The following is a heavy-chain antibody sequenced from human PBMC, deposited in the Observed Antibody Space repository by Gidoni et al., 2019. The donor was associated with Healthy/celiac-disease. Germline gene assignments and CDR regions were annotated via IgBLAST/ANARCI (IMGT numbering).Heavy chain of an antibody. D-gene: IGHD6-13*01. CDR1: VSTFTSYD. J-gene: IGHJ4*02. CDR2: MKPNRGNT. CDR3: ARGYFLGAAAGSDY. Sequence: QLQLVQSVPEVMKPGASVNVSCKASVSTFTSYDINWVRQATGQGLEWMGWMKPNRGNTGYAQKFQGRVTMTRNNSISTAYMELSSLRSEDTAVYYCARGYFLGAAAGSDYWGQGTLVTVSS. V-gene: IGHV1-8*01.